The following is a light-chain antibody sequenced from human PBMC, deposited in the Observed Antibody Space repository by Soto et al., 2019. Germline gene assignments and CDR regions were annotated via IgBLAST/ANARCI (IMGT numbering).Light chain of an antibody. V-gene: IGKV3-15*01. J-gene: IGKJ4*01. CDR1: QSVSSN. Sequence: EIVMTQSPATLSVSPGERATLSCRASQSVSSNLAWYQQQPGQPPKLLIYVASTRATDISARFSGSGSGTEFTLTISSLQSEDFAFYYCQQYNVWPLTFGGGTKVEFK. CDR3: QQYNVWPLT. CDR2: VAS.